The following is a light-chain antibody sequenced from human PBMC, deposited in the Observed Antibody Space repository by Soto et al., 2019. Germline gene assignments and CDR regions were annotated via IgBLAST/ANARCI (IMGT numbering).Light chain of an antibody. CDR2: KAS. Sequence: DIQMTQSPSTLSASVEDRVTITCRASQSIGDLLAWYQQKPGEAPKVLIYKASYLESGVPSRFSGSGSETEFTLTISSLQPDDFATYYCQHYKSYPWTFGQGTKVDIK. V-gene: IGKV1-5*03. CDR3: QHYKSYPWT. J-gene: IGKJ1*01. CDR1: QSIGDL.